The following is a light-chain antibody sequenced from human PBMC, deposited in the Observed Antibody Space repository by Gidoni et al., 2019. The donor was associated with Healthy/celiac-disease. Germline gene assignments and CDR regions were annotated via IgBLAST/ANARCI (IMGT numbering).Light chain of an antibody. V-gene: IGLV3-1*01. CDR1: KLGDKY. Sequence: SYELTQPPSVSVSPGQTASITCSGDKLGDKYACWYQQKPGHSPVLVIYQDSKRPSGIPERFSGSNSGNTATLTISGTQAMDEADYYCQAWDSSTDNYVFGTGTKVTVL. CDR3: QAWDSSTDNYV. CDR2: QDS. J-gene: IGLJ1*01.